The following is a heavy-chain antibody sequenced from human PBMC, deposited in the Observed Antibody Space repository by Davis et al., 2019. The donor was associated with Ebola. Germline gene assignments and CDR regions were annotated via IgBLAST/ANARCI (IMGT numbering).Heavy chain of an antibody. CDR2: ISAYNGNT. CDR1: GYTFTSYG. J-gene: IGHJ6*02. Sequence: ASVKVSCKASGYTFTSYGISWVRQAPGQGLEWMGWISAYNGNTNYAQKLQGRVTMTTDTSTSTAYMELSSLRSEDTAVYYCARGRLGYCSGGSCYGYYGMDVWGQGTTVTVSS. CDR3: ARGRLGYCSGGSCYGYYGMDV. D-gene: IGHD2-15*01. V-gene: IGHV1-18*01.